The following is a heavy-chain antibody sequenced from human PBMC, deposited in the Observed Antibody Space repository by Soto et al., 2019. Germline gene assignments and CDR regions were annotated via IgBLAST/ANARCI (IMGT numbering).Heavy chain of an antibody. Sequence: QEQLVQSGAEVKKPGSSVKVSCKDSGGLFSSFAISWVRQAPGQGLEWMGGIIPVFGTTNYAQKFQGRVTITADASTNTAYMELSNLTSDDTAMYYCARGGGPYVWFNEFWGQGTQVTVSS. J-gene: IGHJ4*02. V-gene: IGHV1-69*01. CDR2: IIPVFGTT. CDR1: GGLFSSFA. CDR3: ARGGGPYVWFNEF. D-gene: IGHD3-16*01.